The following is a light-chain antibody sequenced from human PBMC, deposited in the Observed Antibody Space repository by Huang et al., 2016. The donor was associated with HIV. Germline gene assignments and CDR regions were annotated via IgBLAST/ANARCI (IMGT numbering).Light chain of an antibody. Sequence: DIQMTQYPSSVSASVGDRVTITCRASQDIKNYLAWYQQKAGQVPKLLIYAASSLQSGVPSRFSGSGSGTDFTLSITSLQPEDVAIYYCQKYDSVPRTFGQGTKVDIK. CDR1: QDIKNY. J-gene: IGKJ1*01. V-gene: IGKV1-27*01. CDR3: QKYDSVPRT. CDR2: AAS.